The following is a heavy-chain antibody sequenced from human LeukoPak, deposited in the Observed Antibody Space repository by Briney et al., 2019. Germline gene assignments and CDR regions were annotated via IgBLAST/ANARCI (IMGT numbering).Heavy chain of an antibody. Sequence: SETLSLTCTVSGCSLSSYYWSWIRLPPGKGLEWIGYLSKSGNTNYSPSLKSRVTIFGDTSKNQFFLKLSSVTAADTAVYYCARARYVNSFYAFDIWGQGTLVTVSS. J-gene: IGHJ3*02. D-gene: IGHD3-9*01. V-gene: IGHV4-59*01. CDR3: ARARYVNSFYAFDI. CDR2: LSKSGNT. CDR1: GCSLSSYY.